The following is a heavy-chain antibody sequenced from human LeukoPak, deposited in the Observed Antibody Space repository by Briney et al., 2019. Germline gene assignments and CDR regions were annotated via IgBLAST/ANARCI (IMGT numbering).Heavy chain of an antibody. CDR1: GGTFSSYA. CDR3: ARPTRDGYNLLALDY. V-gene: IGHV1-69*04. Sequence: ASVKVSCKASGGTFSSYAISWVRRAPGQGLEWMGRFIPILGIANYAQKFQGRVTITADKSTSTAYMELSSLRSEDTAVYYCARPTRDGYNLLALDYWGQGTLVTVSS. J-gene: IGHJ4*02. D-gene: IGHD5-24*01. CDR2: FIPILGIA.